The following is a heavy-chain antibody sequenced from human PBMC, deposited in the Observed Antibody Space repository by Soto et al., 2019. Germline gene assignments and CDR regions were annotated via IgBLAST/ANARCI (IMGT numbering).Heavy chain of an antibody. CDR3: TRSRTLPFDC. CDR2: INPDDGGT. CDR1: GYSFTGHY. D-gene: IGHD3-16*01. J-gene: IGHJ4*02. V-gene: IGHV1-2*02. Sequence: GASVKVSCKASGYSFTGHYIHWVLQAPGQGPECLGWINPDDGGTKYAPKFQGRVTMARDTSISTVYMELSSLTSDDTAVYCCTRSRTLPFDCWGQGTLVTVSS.